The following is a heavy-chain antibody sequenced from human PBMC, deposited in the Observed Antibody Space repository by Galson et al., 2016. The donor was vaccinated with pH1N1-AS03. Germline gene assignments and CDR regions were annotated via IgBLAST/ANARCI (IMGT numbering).Heavy chain of an antibody. Sequence: TLSLTCAVSGDSIKSDTHSWNWIRQSPGKGLEWLGYIYSSGVTESNPSLRSRVSITIDTSKNEFSLKMTSVTAADTAVYYCAQGPPFSPWGQGTLVTVSS. J-gene: IGHJ1*01. V-gene: IGHV4-30-2*06. CDR2: IYSSGVT. CDR1: GDSIKSDTHS. CDR3: AQGPPFSP.